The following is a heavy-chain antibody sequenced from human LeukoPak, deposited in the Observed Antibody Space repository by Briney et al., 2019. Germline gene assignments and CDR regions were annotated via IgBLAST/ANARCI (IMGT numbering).Heavy chain of an antibody. CDR1: GFTFSDYY. V-gene: IGHV3-11*01. Sequence: GGSLRLSCAASGFTFSDYYMSWIRQAPGKGLEWASYISSSGSTIYYADSVKGRFTISRDNAKNSLYLQMSNLRAEDTAVYYCARGPFWSGYYDDWGQGTLVTVSS. CDR3: ARGPFWSGYYDD. D-gene: IGHD3-3*01. CDR2: ISSSGSTI. J-gene: IGHJ4*02.